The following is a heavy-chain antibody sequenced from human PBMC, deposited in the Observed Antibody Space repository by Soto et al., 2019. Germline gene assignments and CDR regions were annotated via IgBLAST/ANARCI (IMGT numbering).Heavy chain of an antibody. CDR2: ISGSGGST. CDR3: AKDCRSTSCYVDDNWFDP. J-gene: IGHJ5*02. D-gene: IGHD2-2*01. V-gene: IGHV3-23*01. Sequence: EVQLLESGGGLVQPGGSLRLSCAASGFTFXSYAMSWVRQAPGKGLEWVSAISGSGGSTYYADSVKGRFTISRDNSKNTLYLQMNSLRAEDTAVYYCAKDCRSTSCYVDDNWFDPWGQGTLVTVSS. CDR1: GFTFXSYA.